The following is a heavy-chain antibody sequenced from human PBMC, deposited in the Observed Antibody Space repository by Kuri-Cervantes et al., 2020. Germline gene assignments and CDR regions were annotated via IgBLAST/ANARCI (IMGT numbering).Heavy chain of an antibody. D-gene: IGHD5-12*01. J-gene: IGHJ4*02. V-gene: IGHV3-7*03. CDR2: IKQDESEK. Sequence: GESLKISCVASGLTFSNYWMSWVRQAPGKGLEWVANIKQDESEKYYVDSVKGRFTISRDNAKNTLYVQMNSLKTEDTAVYYCTAHHDNVATIDFDYWGQGTLVTVSS. CDR1: GLTFSNYW. CDR3: TAHHDNVATIDFDY.